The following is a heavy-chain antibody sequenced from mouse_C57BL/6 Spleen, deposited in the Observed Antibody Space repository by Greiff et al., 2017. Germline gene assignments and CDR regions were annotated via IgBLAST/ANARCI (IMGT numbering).Heavy chain of an antibody. D-gene: IGHD2-3*01. CDR2: IWRGGST. CDR1: GFSLTSYG. J-gene: IGHJ3*01. V-gene: IGHV2-5*01. Sequence: VQLQQSGPGLVQPSQSLSITCTVSGFSLTSYGVHWVRQSPGKGLEWLGVIWRGGSTDYNAAFMSRLSITKDNSKSQVFFKMNSRQADDTAIYYSAKNYDGYYLWFAVWGKGTLVTVSA. CDR3: AKNYDGYYLWFAV.